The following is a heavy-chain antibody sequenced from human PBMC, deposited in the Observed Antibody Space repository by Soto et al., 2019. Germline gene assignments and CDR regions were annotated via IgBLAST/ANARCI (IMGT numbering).Heavy chain of an antibody. V-gene: IGHV3-66*01. CDR2: IYSGGST. Sequence: PGGSLRLSCAASGFTVSSNYMSWVRQAPGKGLEWVSVIYSGGSTYYADSVKGRFTISRDNSKNTLYLQMNSLRAEDTAVYYCARDMYGDYDAFDIWGQGTMVTVSS. J-gene: IGHJ3*02. CDR3: ARDMYGDYDAFDI. CDR1: GFTVSSNY. D-gene: IGHD4-17*01.